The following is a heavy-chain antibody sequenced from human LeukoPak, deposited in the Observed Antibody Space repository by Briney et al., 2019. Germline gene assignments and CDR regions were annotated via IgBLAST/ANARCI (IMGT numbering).Heavy chain of an antibody. CDR1: GFTLNNAW. J-gene: IGHJ3*02. D-gene: IGHD4-11*01. CDR3: ATPTTTSYAFDI. Sequence: AGSLRLSCAASGFTLNNAWMNWVGQAPGKGLEWVGRIKSKTDGGTTDYAAPVKGRFTNSRDDSQNTLYLQMNSLKTEDTAVYYCATPTTTSYAFDIWGQGTMVTVSS. V-gene: IGHV3-15*01. CDR2: IKSKTDGGTT.